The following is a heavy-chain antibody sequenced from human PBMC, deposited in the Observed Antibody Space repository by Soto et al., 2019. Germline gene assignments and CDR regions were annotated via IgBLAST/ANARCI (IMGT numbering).Heavy chain of an antibody. CDR3: IVRYPYDFDY. CDR1: GFTFSNAW. D-gene: IGHD2-21*01. CDR2: IKSKTDGGTT. J-gene: IGHJ4*02. Sequence: EVQLVESGGGLVKPGGSLRLSCAASGFTFSNAWMNWVRQAPGKGLEWVGGIKSKTDGGTTDYAAPVKGRFTISRDDSKNTLYLQMNSLKTGDTAVYYCIVRYPYDFDYWGQGTLVTVSS. V-gene: IGHV3-15*07.